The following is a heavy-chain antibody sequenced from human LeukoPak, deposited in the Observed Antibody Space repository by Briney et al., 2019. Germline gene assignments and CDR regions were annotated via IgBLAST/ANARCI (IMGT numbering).Heavy chain of an antibody. J-gene: IGHJ4*02. CDR1: GFTFSSYG. CDR3: AGSIAVAGTIDY. D-gene: IGHD6-19*01. V-gene: IGHV3-33*01. CDR2: IWYDGSNK. Sequence: GGSLRLSCAASGFTFSSYGMHWVRQAPGKGLEWVAVIWYDGSNKYYADSVKGRFTISRDNSKNTLYLQMNSLRAEDTAVYYCAGSIAVAGTIDYWGRGTLVTVAS.